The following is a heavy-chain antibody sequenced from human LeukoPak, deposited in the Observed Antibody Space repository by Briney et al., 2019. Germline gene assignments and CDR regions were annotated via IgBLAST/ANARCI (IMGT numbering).Heavy chain of an antibody. D-gene: IGHD3-10*01. J-gene: IGHJ4*02. V-gene: IGHV1-8*01. CDR2: MNPNSGNT. CDR1: GYTFTSYD. CDR3: ARGPAAYYYGSGTSNY. Sequence: ASVKVSCKASGYTFTSYDINWVRQAAGQGLEWMGWMNPNSGNTGYAQKFQGRVTMTRNTSISTAYMELSSLRSEDTAVYYCARGPAAYYYGSGTSNYWGQGTLVTVSS.